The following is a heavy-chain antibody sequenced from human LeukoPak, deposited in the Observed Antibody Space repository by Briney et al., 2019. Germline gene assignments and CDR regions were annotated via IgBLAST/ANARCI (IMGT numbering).Heavy chain of an antibody. J-gene: IGHJ4*02. CDR3: ARDPQYYFDSSGFDY. D-gene: IGHD3-22*01. CDR1: GFSFSRFS. Sequence: GGSLRLSCAASGFSFSRFSMHWVRQAPGQGLEWVSSISDSSTYIYYADSFKGRFTTSGDDANNTLYLHMDSLRVEDTAVYFCARDPQYYFDSSGFDYWGQGVLVTVSS. V-gene: IGHV3-21*04. CDR2: ISDSSTYI.